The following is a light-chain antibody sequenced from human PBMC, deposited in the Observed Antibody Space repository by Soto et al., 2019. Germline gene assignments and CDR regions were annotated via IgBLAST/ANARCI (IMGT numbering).Light chain of an antibody. CDR2: GNS. CDR3: QSYDSSLSGVV. J-gene: IGLJ2*01. V-gene: IGLV1-40*01. Sequence: QAVVTQPPSVSGAPGQRXTXXXXXXXXXXGAGYDVHWYQQLPGTAPKLLIYGNSNRPSGVPDRFSGSKSGTSASLAITGLQAEDEADYYCQSYDSSLSGVVFGGGTKLTVL. CDR1: XXXXGAGYD.